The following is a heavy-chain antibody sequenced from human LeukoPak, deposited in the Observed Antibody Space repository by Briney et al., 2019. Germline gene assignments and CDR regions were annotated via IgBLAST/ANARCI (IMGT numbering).Heavy chain of an antibody. Sequence: GGSLRLSCAASRLTFSTYAMHWVRQTPGKGLEWVAVISYDGANKNHADSVKGRFTISRDNSKNTLYLQMNSLRAEDTAVYYCTRGPGYHDSSYLDYWGQGTLVTVSS. CDR1: RLTFSTYA. V-gene: IGHV3-30*04. CDR2: ISYDGANK. CDR3: TRGPGYHDSSYLDY. J-gene: IGHJ4*02. D-gene: IGHD3-22*01.